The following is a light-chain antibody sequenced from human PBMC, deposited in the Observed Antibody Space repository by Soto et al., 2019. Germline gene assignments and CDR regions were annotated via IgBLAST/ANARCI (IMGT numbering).Light chain of an antibody. J-gene: IGKJ5*01. CDR2: GAS. V-gene: IGKV3-20*01. CDR1: QSVSNDF. Sequence: EIVLTQSPGILSLSPGERATLSCRASQSVSNDFLAWYQQKPGQAPRLLIYGASSRATGIPDRFSGSGSGTDFTLTISRLEPEDFAVYYCQQYGSSSITFGQGTRLEIK. CDR3: QQYGSSSIT.